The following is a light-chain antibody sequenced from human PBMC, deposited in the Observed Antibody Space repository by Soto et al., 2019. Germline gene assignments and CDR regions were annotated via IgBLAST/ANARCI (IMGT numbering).Light chain of an antibody. Sequence: IRMTQSPSSLSASTGDRVTITCRASQGISIYLNWYXXKPXXXXXXXVCXASRLQSGVPSRFSGTGSGTDFTLTISSLQPEDFATYYCQQSFRTPFTFGPG. CDR3: QQSFRTPFT. CDR1: QGISIY. J-gene: IGKJ3*01. V-gene: IGKV1-39*01. CDR2: XAS.